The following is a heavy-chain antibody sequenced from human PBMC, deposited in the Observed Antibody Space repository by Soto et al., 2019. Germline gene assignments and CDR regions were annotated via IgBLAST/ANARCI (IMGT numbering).Heavy chain of an antibody. J-gene: IGHJ4*02. CDR1: GGSMSEYF. D-gene: IGHD3-10*01. V-gene: IGHV4-59*01. Sequence: SETLSLSCSVSGGSMSEYFWSWIRQSPGKGREWIGYIYYLGSTDYNPSLKSRVTIPVDTSKRQFSLRLTSVTAADTALYYCARDGYDGSGSPYPAYWGPGTQVTVS. CDR2: IYYLGST. CDR3: ARDGYDGSGSPYPAY.